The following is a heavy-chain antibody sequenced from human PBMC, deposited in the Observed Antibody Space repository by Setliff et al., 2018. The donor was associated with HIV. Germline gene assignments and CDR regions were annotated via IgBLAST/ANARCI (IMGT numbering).Heavy chain of an antibody. CDR3: ARRIYGNNPYFDY. CDR1: GGSFSGYY. D-gene: IGHD4-17*01. CDR2: INHSGNT. J-gene: IGHJ4*02. Sequence: SETLSLTCAVYGGSFSGYYWSWIRQPPGKGLEWIGEINHSGNTNYNPSLKSRVTISVDTSQNQFSLKLSSVTAADTAIYHCARRIYGNNPYFDYWSQGTLVTVSS. V-gene: IGHV4-34*01.